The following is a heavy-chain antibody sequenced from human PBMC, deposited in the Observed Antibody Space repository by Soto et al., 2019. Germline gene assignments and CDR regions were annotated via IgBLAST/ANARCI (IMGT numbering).Heavy chain of an antibody. Sequence: QVQLVQSGAEVKKPGSSVKVSCKASGGTFSSYSINWVRQAPGQGLEWMGELIPIFGTANYAQKFQGRGTITADESTSTAYMELSSLRSEDTSVYYCARDGGRHSGGIDYWGQGTLVTVSS. CDR1: GGTFSSYS. J-gene: IGHJ4*02. D-gene: IGHD1-26*01. CDR2: LIPIFGTA. V-gene: IGHV1-69*01. CDR3: ARDGGRHSGGIDY.